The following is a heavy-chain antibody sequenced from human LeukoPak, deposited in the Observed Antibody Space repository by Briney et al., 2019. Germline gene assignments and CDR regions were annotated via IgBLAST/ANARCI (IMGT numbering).Heavy chain of an antibody. Sequence: SETLSLTCTVSGGSISSYYWSWIRQPPGKGLEWIGYIYYSGSTNYNPSPKSRVTISVDTSKNQFSLKLSSVTAADTAVYYCARDDPYYDILTGHYGMDVWGKGTTVTVSS. V-gene: IGHV4-59*01. J-gene: IGHJ6*04. CDR1: GGSISSYY. CDR2: IYYSGST. CDR3: ARDDPYYDILTGHYGMDV. D-gene: IGHD3-9*01.